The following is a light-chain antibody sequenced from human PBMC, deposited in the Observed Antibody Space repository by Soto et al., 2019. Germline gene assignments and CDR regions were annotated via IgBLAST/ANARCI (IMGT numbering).Light chain of an antibody. J-gene: IGLJ1*01. CDR3: SSFPGSSTNV. CDR2: DVG. CDR1: SSDVGGYNY. Sequence: QSVLTQPASVSGSPGQSITLSCTGTSSDVGGYNYVSWYQHHPGKAPKLILSDVGDRLSGVSYCFSGSKSGNTATLTISGLEAVYEADYYRSSFPGSSTNVFGTGTKVTVL. V-gene: IGLV2-14*03.